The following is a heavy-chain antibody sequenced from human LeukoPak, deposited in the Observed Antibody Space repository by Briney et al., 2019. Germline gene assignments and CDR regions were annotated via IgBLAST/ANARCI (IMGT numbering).Heavy chain of an antibody. J-gene: IGHJ5*02. Sequence: SETLSLTCTVSDDSISTYYWSWIRQPPGKGLEWIGCICNSGGTNYNPSLKSRVTISVDTSKNQFSLNLSSVTAADTAVYYCAKTGRPNNSGLYRWFDPWGQGTLVTVSS. CDR2: ICNSGGT. D-gene: IGHD6-19*01. CDR1: DDSISTYY. V-gene: IGHV4-4*09. CDR3: AKTGRPNNSGLYRWFDP.